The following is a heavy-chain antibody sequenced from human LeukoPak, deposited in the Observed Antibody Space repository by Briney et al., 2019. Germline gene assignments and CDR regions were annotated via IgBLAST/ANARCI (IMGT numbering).Heavy chain of an antibody. CDR1: GGSFSGYY. V-gene: IGHV4-34*01. Sequence: PSETLSLTCAVYGGSFSGYYWSWIRQPPGKGLEWIGEINHSGSTNYNPSLKSRVTISVDTSKNQFSLKLSSVTAADTAVYYCARFWDYHEGDYWGQGTLVTVSS. J-gene: IGHJ4*02. D-gene: IGHD3-22*01. CDR3: ARFWDYHEGDY. CDR2: INHSGST.